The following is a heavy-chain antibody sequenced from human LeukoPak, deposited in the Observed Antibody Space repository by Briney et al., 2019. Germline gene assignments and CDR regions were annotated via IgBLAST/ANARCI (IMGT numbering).Heavy chain of an antibody. J-gene: IGHJ5*02. CDR3: ARVGGSSLGDNWFDP. V-gene: IGHV3-21*01. D-gene: IGHD3-16*01. Sequence: PGGSLRLSCAASGFTFSKYGMNWVRQAPGKGLEWVSSISSGSTYIYSAGSVRGRFTTSRDNAKNSLYLQMNSLRAEDTAVYYCARVGGSSLGDNWFDPWGQGTLVTVSS. CDR2: ISSGSTYI. CDR1: GFTFSKYG.